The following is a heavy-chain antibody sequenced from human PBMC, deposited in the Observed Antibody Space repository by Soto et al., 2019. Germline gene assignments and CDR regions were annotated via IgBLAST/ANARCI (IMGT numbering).Heavy chain of an antibody. CDR1: GGSISSGDYY. D-gene: IGHD1-20*01. J-gene: IGHJ6*01. CDR2: IYYSGST. Sequence: SETLSLTCTVSGGSISSGDYYWSWIRQPPGKGLEWIGYIYYSGSTYYNPSLKSRVTISVDTSKNQFSLKLSSVTAADTAVYYCARGSHGNNWNAGAEAAMDVWGQGTTVTVSS. V-gene: IGHV4-30-4*01. CDR3: ARGSHGNNWNAGAEAAMDV.